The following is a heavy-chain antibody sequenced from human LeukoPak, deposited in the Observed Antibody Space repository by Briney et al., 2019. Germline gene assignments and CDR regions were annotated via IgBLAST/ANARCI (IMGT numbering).Heavy chain of an antibody. Sequence: PSQTLSLTCTVSGGSISSGSYYWSWIRQPAGKGLEWIGRIYTSGSTNYNPSLKSRVTISVDTSKNQFSLKLSSVTAADTAVYYCARDRGYYMDVWGKGTTVTVSS. CDR2: IYTSGST. V-gene: IGHV4-61*02. CDR1: GGSISSGSYY. J-gene: IGHJ6*03. CDR3: ARDRGYYMDV.